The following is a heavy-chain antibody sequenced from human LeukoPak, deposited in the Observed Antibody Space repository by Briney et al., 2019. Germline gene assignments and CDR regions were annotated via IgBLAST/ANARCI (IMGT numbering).Heavy chain of an antibody. CDR1: GGTFSSYA. CDR3: ALFDDSSGFSFDY. CDR2: IIPILGIA. D-gene: IGHD3-22*01. Sequence: ASVKVSCKASGGTFSSYAISWVRQAPGQGLEWMGRIIPILGIANYALKFQGRVTITADKSTSTAYMELSSLRSEDTAVYYCALFDDSSGFSFDYWGQGTLVTVSS. J-gene: IGHJ4*02. V-gene: IGHV1-69*04.